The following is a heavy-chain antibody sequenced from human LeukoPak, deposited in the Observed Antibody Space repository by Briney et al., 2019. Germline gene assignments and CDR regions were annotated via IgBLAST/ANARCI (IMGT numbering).Heavy chain of an antibody. D-gene: IGHD3-22*01. CDR3: ARTSSGHYYLDY. CDR2: IYYSGST. V-gene: IGHV4-59*01. J-gene: IGHJ4*02. CDR1: GGSISSYY. Sequence: SETLSLTCTVSGGSISSYYWSWIRQPPGKGLEWIGYIYYSGSTNYNPSLKSRVTISVDTSKNQFSLKLSSVTAADTAVYYCARTSSGHYYLDYWGQGTLVTVSS.